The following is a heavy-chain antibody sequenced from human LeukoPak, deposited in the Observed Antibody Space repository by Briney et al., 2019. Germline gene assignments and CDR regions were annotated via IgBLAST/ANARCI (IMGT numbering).Heavy chain of an antibody. Sequence: GGSLRLSCVASGFTLSSYNMKWVRQAPGKRLEWVSSISWRNIDIEYADSVKGRFTISRDNDKKSLYLQMNSLRVEDTAVYYXXRVYSSTWYSRYLHMDVWGKGTTVTVSS. J-gene: IGHJ6*03. D-gene: IGHD6-13*01. CDR2: ISWRNIDI. V-gene: IGHV3-21*01. CDR3: XRVYSSTWYSRYLHMDV. CDR1: GFTLSSYN.